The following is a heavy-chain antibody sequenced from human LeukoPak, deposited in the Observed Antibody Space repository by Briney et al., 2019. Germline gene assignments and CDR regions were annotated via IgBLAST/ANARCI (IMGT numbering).Heavy chain of an antibody. CDR3: ARAVVVPAAMHGAFDI. CDR2: ISGSGGST. V-gene: IGHV3-23*01. J-gene: IGHJ3*02. CDR1: GFTFSSYA. D-gene: IGHD2-2*01. Sequence: GGSLRLSCAASGFTFSSYAMSWVRQAPGKGLEWVSAISGSGGSTYYADSVKGRFTISRDNSENTLYLQMNSLRAEDTAVYYCARAVVVPAAMHGAFDIWGQGTMVTVSS.